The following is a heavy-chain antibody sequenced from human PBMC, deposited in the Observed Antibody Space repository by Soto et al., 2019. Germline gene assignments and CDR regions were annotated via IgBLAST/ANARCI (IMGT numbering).Heavy chain of an antibody. CDR1: GGTFRSNG. D-gene: IGHD3-22*01. CDR2: IIPMFGAP. Sequence: QVQLVQSGAEVKKPGSSVKVSCKASGGTFRSNGISWVRQAPGQGLEWMGGIIPMFGAPNYARKFADRVRITADESTATSYMELRSLRYEDTAFYYCASHDSSGYYEVDYWGQGTQVTVSA. V-gene: IGHV1-69*01. CDR3: ASHDSSGYYEVDY. J-gene: IGHJ4*02.